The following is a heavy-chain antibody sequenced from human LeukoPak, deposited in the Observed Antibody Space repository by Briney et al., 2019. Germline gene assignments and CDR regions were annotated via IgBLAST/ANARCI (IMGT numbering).Heavy chain of an antibody. CDR1: GGSISSSIYY. V-gene: IGHV4-39*07. Sequence: PSETLSLTCIVSGGSISSSIYYWAWVRQPPGKGLEWIGRIYTSGSTNYNPSLKSRVTMSVDTSKNQFSLNLSSVTAADTAVYYCARVSFGSGYYCYMDVWGKGTTVTVSS. D-gene: IGHD3-10*01. CDR2: IYTSGST. J-gene: IGHJ6*03. CDR3: ARVSFGSGYYCYMDV.